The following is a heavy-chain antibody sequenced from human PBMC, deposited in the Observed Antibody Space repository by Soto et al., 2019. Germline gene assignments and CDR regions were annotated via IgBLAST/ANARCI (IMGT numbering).Heavy chain of an antibody. V-gene: IGHV1-3*01. D-gene: IGHD1-26*01. CDR1: GFTFTLYS. CDR2: INGGSGKT. Sequence: QVQLVQSGAEVKKPGASVKVSCRASGFTFTLYSMHWVRQAPGQRLEWMGWINGGSGKTKYSQKFQGRVTIARDTSASTAYMEVSSLRSEDTAVYYCARYSGNYQDASDIWGQGTMVTVSS. J-gene: IGHJ3*02. CDR3: ARYSGNYQDASDI.